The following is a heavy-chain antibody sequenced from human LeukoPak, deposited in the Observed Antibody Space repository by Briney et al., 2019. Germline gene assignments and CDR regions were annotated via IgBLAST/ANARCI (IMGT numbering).Heavy chain of an antibody. J-gene: IGHJ5*02. CDR2: IHSSGYT. V-gene: IGHV4-4*09. D-gene: IGHD1-26*01. Sequence: SETLSLTCTVSGGSISSYYWSWIRQPPGQGLEWIAYIHSSGYTNYNPSLKSRVTISVDTSKNQFSLKVTSVAAADTAVYYCAKRQGPNSGSYDYFDPWGQGTLVTVSS. CDR1: GGSISSYY. CDR3: AKRQGPNSGSYDYFDP.